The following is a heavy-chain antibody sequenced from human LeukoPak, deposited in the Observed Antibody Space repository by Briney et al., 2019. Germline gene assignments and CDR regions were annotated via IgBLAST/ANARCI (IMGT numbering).Heavy chain of an antibody. D-gene: IGHD5-12*01. J-gene: IGHJ4*02. CDR3: AKGSNRGVATIDY. CDR2: ISYDGSNK. Sequence: GRSLRLSCAASGFTFSSYGMHWVRQAPGKGLDWVAVISYDGSNKYYADSVKGRFTISRDNSKNTLFLQMNSLRAEDTAVYYCAKGSNRGVATIDYWGQGTLVTVSS. CDR1: GFTFSSYG. V-gene: IGHV3-30*18.